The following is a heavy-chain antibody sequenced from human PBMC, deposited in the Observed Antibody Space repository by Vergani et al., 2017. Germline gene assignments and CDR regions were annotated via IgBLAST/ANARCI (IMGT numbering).Heavy chain of an antibody. CDR2: IWYDGSNK. CDR1: GFNFSSFG. V-gene: IGHV3-33*01. CDR3: VGDIKGMVRYPGGFDY. Sequence: QVQLVESGGGMVQPGRSLRLSCAASGFNFSSFGMHWVRQAPGTGLEWVAVIWYDGSNKYYVDSVKGRFTISRDNSKNTLYLQMNSLRAEDTAGYYCVGDIKGMVRYPGGFDYWGQGTLVTVSS. J-gene: IGHJ4*02. D-gene: IGHD3-10*01.